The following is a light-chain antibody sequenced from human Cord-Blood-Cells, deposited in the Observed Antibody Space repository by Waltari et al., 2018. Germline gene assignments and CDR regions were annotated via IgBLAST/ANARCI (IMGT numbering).Light chain of an antibody. CDR1: QSVSSSY. Sequence: ELVLTQSPGTLSLSPGERATLSCRASQSVSSSYLAWYQQKPGQAPRLLIYGASSRATGIPDQFSGSGSGTDFTLTISRLEPEDFAVYYCQQYGSSPPYTFGQGTKLEIK. V-gene: IGKV3-20*01. CDR3: QQYGSSPPYT. CDR2: GAS. J-gene: IGKJ2*01.